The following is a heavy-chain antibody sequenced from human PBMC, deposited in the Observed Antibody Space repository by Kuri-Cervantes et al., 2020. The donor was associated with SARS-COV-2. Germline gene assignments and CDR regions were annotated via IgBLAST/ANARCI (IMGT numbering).Heavy chain of an antibody. CDR1: GYSISSGYY. CDR3: ARRAPQEYYYYYYGMDV. CDR2: IYHSGST. D-gene: IGHD2/OR15-2a*01. V-gene: IGHV4-38-2*01. J-gene: IGHJ6*02. Sequence: GSLRLSCAVSGYSISSGYYWGWIRQPPGKGLEWIGSIYHSGSTYYNPSLKSRVTISVDRSKNQFSLKLSSVTAADTAVYYCARRAPQEYYYYYYGMDVWGQGTTVTVSS.